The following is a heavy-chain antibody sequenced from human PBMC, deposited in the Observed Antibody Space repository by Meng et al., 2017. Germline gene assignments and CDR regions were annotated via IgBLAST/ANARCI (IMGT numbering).Heavy chain of an antibody. CDR1: GYTFPDYW. D-gene: IGHD6-13*01. J-gene: IGHJ4*02. CDR2: INPKSGDT. CDR3: ARDEDISAAGKLFGDY. Sequence: QGEVVQSGGEGEKPGASVKVTCKASGYTFPDYWLHWVRRAPGQGLEWMGRINPKSGDTHYAQRFQGRVTMTGDTSISTAYMELSGLRSDDTAMYYCARDEDISAAGKLFGDYWGQGTLVTVSS. V-gene: IGHV1-2*06.